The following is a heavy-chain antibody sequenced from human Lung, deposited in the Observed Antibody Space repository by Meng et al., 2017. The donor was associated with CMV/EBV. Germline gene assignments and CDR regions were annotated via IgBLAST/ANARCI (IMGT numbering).Heavy chain of an antibody. CDR1: GFPLSISRQA. CDR3: GHARYSSFYYFNY. V-gene: IGHV2-5*01. J-gene: IGHJ4*02. CDR2: IYWNDDK. D-gene: IGHD6-13*01. Sequence: SGXXLAXLTQTLTLTCTLSGFPLSISRQAVGWIRQPPGKALECLGLIYWNDDKRYSPSLKSRLTITKATSKNQVVLTMTNMDPADTATYYCGHARYSSFYYFNYWGQGXLVTVSS.